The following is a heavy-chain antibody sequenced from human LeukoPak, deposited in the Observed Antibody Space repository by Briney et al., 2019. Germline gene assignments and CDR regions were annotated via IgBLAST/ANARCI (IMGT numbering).Heavy chain of an antibody. Sequence: ASVKVSCKASGYTFTGYYIHWVRQAPGQGLEWMGWVNPKSGGTQYAQKFQGRVTMTRDTSTDTGYLEVSSLRSEDTAVYYCATVFQQRGYYYMDVWGGGTTVTVSS. J-gene: IGHJ6*03. D-gene: IGHD6-13*01. V-gene: IGHV1-2*02. CDR3: ATVFQQRGYYYMDV. CDR1: GYTFTGYY. CDR2: VNPKSGGT.